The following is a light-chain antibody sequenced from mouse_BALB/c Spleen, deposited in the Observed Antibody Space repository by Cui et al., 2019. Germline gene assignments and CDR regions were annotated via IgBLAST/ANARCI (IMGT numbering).Light chain of an antibody. CDR1: SSVSY. V-gene: IGKV4-57*01. J-gene: IGKJ4*01. CDR3: QQRSSYPFT. Sequence: QIVLTHSPAIMSASPGEQVTIPCSASSSVSYMHWFQQKPGTSPKLWIYSTSNLASGVPARFSGSGSGTSYSLTISRMEAEDAATYYCQQRSSYPFTFGSGTKLEIK. CDR2: STS.